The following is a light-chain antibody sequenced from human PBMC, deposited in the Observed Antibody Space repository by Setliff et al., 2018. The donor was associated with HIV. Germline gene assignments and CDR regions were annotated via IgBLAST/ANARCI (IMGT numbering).Light chain of an antibody. CDR1: SSDIGNYDL. CDR2: EVN. V-gene: IGLV2-14*02. CDR3: SSYTSSSTYV. Sequence: QSALTQPASVSRSPGQSITISCTGTSSDIGNYDLVSWYQHHPDKAPRLIMYEVNKRPSGISNRFSGSKSGNTASLTISGLQAEDEADYFCSSYTSSSTYVFGAGTKVTVL. J-gene: IGLJ1*01.